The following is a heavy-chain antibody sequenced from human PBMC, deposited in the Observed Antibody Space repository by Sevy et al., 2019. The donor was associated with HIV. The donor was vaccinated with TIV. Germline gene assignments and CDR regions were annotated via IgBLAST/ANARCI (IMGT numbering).Heavy chain of an antibody. CDR2: ISSSSTI. Sequence: GGSLRLSCAASGFTFSSYSMNWVRQAPGKGLEWVSYISSSSTIYYADSVKGRFTISRDNAKNSLYLQMNSLRAEDTAVYYCARDDHPLGYGDHYYYGMDVWGQGTTVTVSS. CDR3: ARDDHPLGYGDHYYYGMDV. V-gene: IGHV3-48*01. J-gene: IGHJ6*02. CDR1: GFTFSSYS. D-gene: IGHD4-17*01.